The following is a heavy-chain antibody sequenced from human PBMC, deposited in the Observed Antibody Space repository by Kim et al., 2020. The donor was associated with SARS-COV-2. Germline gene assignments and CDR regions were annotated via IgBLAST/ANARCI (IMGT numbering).Heavy chain of an antibody. D-gene: IGHD2-21*01. Sequence: SVKVSCKASGGTFSSYAISWVRQAPGQGLEWMGGIIPIFGTANYAQKFQCRVTITADESTSTAYMELSSLRSEDTAVYYCASPARRDCGGDCYLDAFDIWGQGTMVTVSS. CDR3: ASPARRDCGGDCYLDAFDI. J-gene: IGHJ3*02. CDR2: IIPIFGTA. CDR1: GGTFSSYA. V-gene: IGHV1-69*13.